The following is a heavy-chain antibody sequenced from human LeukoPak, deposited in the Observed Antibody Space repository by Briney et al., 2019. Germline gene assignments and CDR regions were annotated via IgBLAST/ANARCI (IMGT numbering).Heavy chain of an antibody. CDR1: GYTLTELS. J-gene: IGHJ5*02. CDR3: ATSSGYYYGWFDP. Sequence: GASVKVSCKVSGYTLTELSMHWVRQAPGKGLEWMGGFDPEDGETIYAQKFQGRVTMTEDTSTDTAYMEPSSLRSEDTAVYYCATSSGYYYGWFDPWGQGTLVTVSS. CDR2: FDPEDGET. V-gene: IGHV1-24*01. D-gene: IGHD3-22*01.